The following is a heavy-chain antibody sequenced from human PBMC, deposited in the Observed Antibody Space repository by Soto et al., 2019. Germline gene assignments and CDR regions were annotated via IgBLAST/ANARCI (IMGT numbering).Heavy chain of an antibody. CDR3: TKGDSSGYFDPSAGYSTPDH. D-gene: IGHD2-15*01. CDR2: ITTDGDIT. J-gene: IGHJ5*02. CDR1: GFIFRDFA. Sequence: EVQLFESGGGLVEPGGSLRLSCAASGFIFRDFAMRWVRQAPGKGLEWVSTITTDGDITYSADSVRGRFTISRDNSTNPLFLQMSTRRSDDTATYYCTKGDSSGYFDPSAGYSTPDHWGQGTLVTVSS. V-gene: IGHV3-23*01.